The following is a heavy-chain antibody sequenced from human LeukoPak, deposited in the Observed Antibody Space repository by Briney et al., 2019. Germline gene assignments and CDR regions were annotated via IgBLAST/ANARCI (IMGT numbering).Heavy chain of an antibody. D-gene: IGHD6-13*01. CDR1: GSSFTSYW. CDR3: ARHRIAAAEGPTD. CDR2: IDPSDSYT. J-gene: IGHJ4*02. V-gene: IGHV5-10-1*01. Sequence: PGESLKISCKGSGSSFTSYWISWVRQLPGKGLEWMGRIDPSDSYTNYSPSFQGHVAISADKSISTAYLQWNSLKASDTAMYYCARHRIAAAEGPTDWGQGTLVTVSS.